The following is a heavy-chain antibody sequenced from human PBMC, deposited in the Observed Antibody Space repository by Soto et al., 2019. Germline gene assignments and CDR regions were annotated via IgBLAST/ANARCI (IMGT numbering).Heavy chain of an antibody. J-gene: IGHJ1*01. CDR2: IYYSGST. CDR1: GGSISSNSYY. V-gene: IGHV4-39*01. CDR3: ASHPQTYYDILTGYYGASYFQH. Sequence: PSETLSLTCTVSGGSISSNSYYWGWIRQPPGKGLEWIGSIYYSGSTYYNPSLKSRVTISVDTSKNQFSLKLSSATAADTAVYYCASHPQTYYDILTGYYGASYFQHWGQGTLVTVS. D-gene: IGHD3-9*01.